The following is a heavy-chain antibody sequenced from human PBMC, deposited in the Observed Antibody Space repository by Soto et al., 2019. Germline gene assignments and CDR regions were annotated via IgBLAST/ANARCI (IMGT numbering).Heavy chain of an antibody. CDR2: IYNSGNT. D-gene: IGHD3-22*01. J-gene: IGHJ6*02. CDR3: ARRLYYDSSGFEGGGMDV. V-gene: IGHV4-39*01. Sequence: SETLSLTCTVSGGSISSSSYYWGWIRQPPGKGLEWIGSIYNSGNTYYNPSLKSRVNISVDTSKNQISLKLSSVTAANMAVYYCARRLYYDSSGFEGGGMDVWGQGTTVT. CDR1: GGSISSSSYY.